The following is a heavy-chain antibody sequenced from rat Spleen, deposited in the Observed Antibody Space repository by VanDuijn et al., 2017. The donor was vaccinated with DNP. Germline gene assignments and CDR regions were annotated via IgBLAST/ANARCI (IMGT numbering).Heavy chain of an antibody. CDR1: GFTFSDYA. Sequence: EVQLVESGGGLVQPGRSLKLSCAASGFTFSDYAMAWVRQAPKKGLEWVATISYDGSRTYYRDSVKGRFIVSRDNAKSTLYLQMDSLRSEDTATYYCITFEGRNAWGQGTSVTVSS. D-gene: IGHD1-10*01. V-gene: IGHV5-17*01. CDR3: ITFEGRNA. CDR2: ISYDGSRT. J-gene: IGHJ4*01.